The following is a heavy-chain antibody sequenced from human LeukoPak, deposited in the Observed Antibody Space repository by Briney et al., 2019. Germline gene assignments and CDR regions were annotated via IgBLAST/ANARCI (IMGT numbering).Heavy chain of an antibody. CDR1: GGSFSGYY. D-gene: IGHD6-19*01. CDR2: INHSGST. CDR3: ARGIAVFDY. J-gene: IGHJ4*02. V-gene: IGHV4-34*01. Sequence: SETLSLTCAVYGGSFSGYYWSWIRQPPGKGLEWIGEINHSGSTNYNPSLKSRVTISVDTSKNRFSLKLSSVTAADTAVYYCARGIAVFDYWGQGTLVTVSS.